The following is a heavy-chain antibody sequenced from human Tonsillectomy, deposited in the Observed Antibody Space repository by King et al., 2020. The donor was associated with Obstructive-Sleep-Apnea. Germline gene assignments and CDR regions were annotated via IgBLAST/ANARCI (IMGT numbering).Heavy chain of an antibody. J-gene: IGHJ4*02. CDR2: IKQDGSEK. V-gene: IGHV3-7*03. CDR3: ARDLLPGR. Sequence: QLVQSGGGLVQPGGSLRLSCAASGCTFSSYGMSVVRQAPGKGLEWVANIKQDGSEKYYVDSVKGRFTISRDNAKNSLYLQMNSLRAEDTAVYYCARDLLPGRWGQGTLVTVSS. CDR1: GCTFSSYG.